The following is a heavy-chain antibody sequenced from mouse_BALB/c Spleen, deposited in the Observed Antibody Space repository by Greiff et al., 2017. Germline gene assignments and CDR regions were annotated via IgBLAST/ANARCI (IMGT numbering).Heavy chain of an antibody. V-gene: IGHV3-8*02. CDR3: AREYGNYAYYAMDY. J-gene: IGHJ4*01. D-gene: IGHD2-10*02. Sequence: EVQLKESGPSLVKPSQTLSLTCSVTGDSITSGYWNWIRKFPGNKLEYMGYISYSGSTYYNPSLKSRISITRDTSKNQYYLQLNSVTTEDTATYYCAREYGNYAYYAMDYWGQGTSVTVSS. CDR2: ISYSGST. CDR1: GDSITSGY.